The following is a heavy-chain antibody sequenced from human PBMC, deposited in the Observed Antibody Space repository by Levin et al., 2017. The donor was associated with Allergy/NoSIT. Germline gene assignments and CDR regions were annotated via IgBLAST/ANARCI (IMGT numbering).Heavy chain of an antibody. D-gene: IGHD6-19*01. CDR1: GGSISSSSYY. CDR3: ARHEWSSGSNWFDP. CDR2: IYYSGRT. J-gene: IGHJ5*02. Sequence: SETLSLTCTVSGGSISSSSYYWGWIRQSPGKGLEWIGSIYYSGRTYYNPSLKSRVTVSVDTSKNQFSLKVSSVTAADTAVYYCARHEWSSGSNWFDPWGQGTLVTVSS. V-gene: IGHV4-39*01.